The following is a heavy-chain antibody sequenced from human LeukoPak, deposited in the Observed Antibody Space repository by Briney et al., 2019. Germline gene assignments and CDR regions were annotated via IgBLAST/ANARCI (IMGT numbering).Heavy chain of an antibody. CDR3: ASPGALTHSPFDY. CDR2: VYSGGGT. CDR1: GGSIFSSRYY. J-gene: IGHJ4*02. V-gene: IGHV4-39*01. D-gene: IGHD2-15*01. Sequence: SETLSLTCTVSGGSIFSSRYYWGWMRQPPGKGLEWIGSVYSGGGTYYNPSLQNRVTISIDTSKNQFSLKLSSVTAADTAVYYCASPGALTHSPFDYWGQGTLVTVSS.